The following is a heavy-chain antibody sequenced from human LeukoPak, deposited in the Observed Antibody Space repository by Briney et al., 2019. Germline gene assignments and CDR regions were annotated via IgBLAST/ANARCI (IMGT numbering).Heavy chain of an antibody. V-gene: IGHV3-9*01. Sequence: PGGSLRLSCAASGFTFDDYAMHWVRQAPGKGLEWVSGISWNSGSIGYADSVKGRFTISRGNAKNSLFLQMNSLRAEDTAVYYCARPTYDILYGMDVWGQGTTVTVSS. CDR3: ARPTYDILYGMDV. CDR1: GFTFDDYA. CDR2: ISWNSGSI. J-gene: IGHJ6*02. D-gene: IGHD3-9*01.